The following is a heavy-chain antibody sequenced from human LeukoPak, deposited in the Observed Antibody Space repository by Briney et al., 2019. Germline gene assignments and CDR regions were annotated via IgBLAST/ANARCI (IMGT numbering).Heavy chain of an antibody. V-gene: IGHV4-39*07. CDR1: GDSITGYY. D-gene: IGHD5-18*01. Sequence: SETLSLTCTVSGDSITGYYWGWIRQPPGKGLEWIGNIYYTGNTYYNASLKSRVTISVDTSKNQFSLKLSSVTAADTAVYYCARSEYSYGADAFDIWGQGTMVTVSS. CDR3: ARSEYSYGADAFDI. J-gene: IGHJ3*02. CDR2: IYYTGNT.